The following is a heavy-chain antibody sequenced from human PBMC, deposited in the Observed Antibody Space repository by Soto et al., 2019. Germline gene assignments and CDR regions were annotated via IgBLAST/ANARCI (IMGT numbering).Heavy chain of an antibody. CDR1: GFTFSNVW. CDR2: IRSKPDGATT. V-gene: IGHV3-15*06. Sequence: GGSLRLSCAASGFTFSNVWMSWVRQAPGKGLEWVGRIRSKPDGATTNYAGPVRGRFTISRDDSKNTLYLQINSLTTEDTAVYFCATDPGYSLVPDHWGQGTMVAVSS. D-gene: IGHD5-18*01. J-gene: IGHJ4*03. CDR3: ATDPGYSLVPDH.